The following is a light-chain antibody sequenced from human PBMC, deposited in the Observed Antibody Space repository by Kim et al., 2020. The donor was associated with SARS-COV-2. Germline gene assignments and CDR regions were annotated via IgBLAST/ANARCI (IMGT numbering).Light chain of an antibody. CDR1: QSISNN. CDR3: QQYNYWPPLT. J-gene: IGKJ4*01. Sequence: VSPGERATLSCRATQSISNNLAWYQQKPGQAPRLLIYGASTRATDIPARFSGSGSGTEFTLTISSLQSEDFAVYYCQQYNYWPPLTFGGGTKLEI. CDR2: GAS. V-gene: IGKV3-15*01.